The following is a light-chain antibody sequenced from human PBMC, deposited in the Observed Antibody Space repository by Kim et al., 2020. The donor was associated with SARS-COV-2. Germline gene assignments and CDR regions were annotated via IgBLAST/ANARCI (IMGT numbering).Light chain of an antibody. CDR1: NSNIGNKY. J-gene: IGLJ2*01. V-gene: IGLV1-51*01. CDR2: DGN. CDR3: ATWDTSLSALV. Sequence: GQTVTISCSGSNSNIGNKYVSWYQQLPGTVPKLLIYDGNKRLSGIPDRFSGSKSGTSATLGITRLQTGDEADYYCATWDTSLSALVFGGGTKLTVL.